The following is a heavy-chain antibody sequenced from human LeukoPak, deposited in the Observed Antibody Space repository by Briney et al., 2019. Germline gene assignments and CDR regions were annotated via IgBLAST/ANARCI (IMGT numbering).Heavy chain of an antibody. J-gene: IGHJ4*02. Sequence: PGGSLRLSCAASGFTFSSYGMSWVRQAPGKGLEWVSAISGSGGSTYYADSVKGRFTISRDNSKNTLYLQMNSLRAEDTAVYYCANPIHGSLTRSGGFGYWGQGTLVTVSS. CDR1: GFTFSSYG. V-gene: IGHV3-23*01. CDR3: ANPIHGSLTRSGGFGY. D-gene: IGHD3-10*01. CDR2: ISGSGGST.